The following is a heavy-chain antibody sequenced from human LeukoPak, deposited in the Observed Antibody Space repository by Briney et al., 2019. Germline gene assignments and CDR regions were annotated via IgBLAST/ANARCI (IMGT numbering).Heavy chain of an antibody. CDR3: ARVYSSGWYGVDY. Sequence: GGSLRLSCAASGFTVSSNYVSWVRQAPGKGLEWVSVIYSGGSTYYADSVKGRFTISRDNSKNTLYLQMNSLRAEDTAVYYCARVYSSGWYGVDYWGQGTLVTVSS. V-gene: IGHV3-66*01. CDR2: IYSGGST. D-gene: IGHD6-19*01. J-gene: IGHJ4*02. CDR1: GFTVSSNY.